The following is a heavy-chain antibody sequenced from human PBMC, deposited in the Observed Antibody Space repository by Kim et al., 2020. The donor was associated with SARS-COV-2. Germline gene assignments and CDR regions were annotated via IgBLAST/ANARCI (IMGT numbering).Heavy chain of an antibody. CDR2: INQGGTEK. D-gene: IGHD4-17*01. Sequence: GGSLRLSCAASGFTFSTYWMTWVRQAPGKGLEWVANINQGGTEKYYVDSVKGRFTISRDNAKNSLFLDVNSLRVEDTAVYYCARTHYGDYVWGQDTLVTVSS. J-gene: IGHJ1*01. CDR1: GFTFSTYW. CDR3: ARTHYGDYV. V-gene: IGHV3-7*01.